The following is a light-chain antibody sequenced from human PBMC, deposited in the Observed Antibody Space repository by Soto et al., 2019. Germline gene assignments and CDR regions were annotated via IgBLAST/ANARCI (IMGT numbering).Light chain of an antibody. CDR3: QQYRDT. V-gene: IGKV1-5*01. Sequence: DIQMTQSPSTLSASVGDRVTITCRASQSISSWLAWYQQKPGKAPKLLIYDASSLESGVPSRFSGSGSGTEFTLTISSLQPDDFATYYCQQYRDTFGQGTKVEIK. CDR2: DAS. CDR1: QSISSW. J-gene: IGKJ2*01.